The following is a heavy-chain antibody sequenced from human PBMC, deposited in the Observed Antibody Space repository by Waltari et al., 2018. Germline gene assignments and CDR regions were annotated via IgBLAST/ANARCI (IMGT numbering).Heavy chain of an antibody. CDR1: GYTFTDFS. CDR2: INPNSGDT. J-gene: IGHJ4*02. Sequence: QVQLVQSGAEVKKSGASAKVSCKASGYTFTDFSIHWVRQAPGTGLEWMGRINPNSGDTSYAQRFQGRVTMTGDTSITTAYMELTGLRSDDTAIYYCARSGGGTTTFGVAEWGQGSLVTVSS. D-gene: IGHD3-3*01. CDR3: ARSGGGTTTFGVAE. V-gene: IGHV1-2*06.